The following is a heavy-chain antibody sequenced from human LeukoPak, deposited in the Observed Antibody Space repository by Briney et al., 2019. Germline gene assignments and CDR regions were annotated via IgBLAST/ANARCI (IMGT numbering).Heavy chain of an antibody. V-gene: IGHV4-39*07. CDR3: ARGVDGYNYIDY. CDR2: IYYSGSA. CDR1: GGSISSSSYF. Sequence: SETLSLTCTVSGGSISSSSYFWGWIRQPPGKGLGWIGNIYYSGSAYYNPSLKSRVSMSVDTSKDQLSLKLYSVTAADTAVYYCARGVDGYNYIDYWGQGTLVTVSS. J-gene: IGHJ4*02. D-gene: IGHD5-24*01.